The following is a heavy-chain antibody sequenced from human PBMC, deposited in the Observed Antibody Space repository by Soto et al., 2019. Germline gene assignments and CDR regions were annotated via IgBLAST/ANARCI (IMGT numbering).Heavy chain of an antibody. J-gene: IGHJ4*02. Sequence: PGGCMRLSCSASGLSIGSSAMSWVRQAPGKGLEWVSMIRGSGDTTYYADSVEGRFTISRDRSKNTPYLQMNSLRVEDTAVYYCARDLSGYGYDYWGQGALVTVSS. CDR1: GLSIGSSA. CDR2: IRGSGDTT. D-gene: IGHD5-18*01. CDR3: ARDLSGYGYDY. V-gene: IGHV3-23*01.